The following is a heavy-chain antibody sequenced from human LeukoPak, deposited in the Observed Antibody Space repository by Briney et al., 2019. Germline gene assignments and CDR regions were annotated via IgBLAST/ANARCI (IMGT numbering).Heavy chain of an antibody. CDR2: ISSSGSTI. J-gene: IGHJ6*03. CDR3: ARSGTDYYYYYYMDV. D-gene: IGHD1-1*01. CDR1: GFTFSDYY. Sequence: TGGSLRLSCAASGFTFSDYYMSWIRQAPGKGLEWVSYISSSGSTIYYADSVKGRFTISRDNAKNSLYLQMNSLRAESTAVYYCARSGTDYYYYYYMDVWGKGTTVTVSS. V-gene: IGHV3-11*04.